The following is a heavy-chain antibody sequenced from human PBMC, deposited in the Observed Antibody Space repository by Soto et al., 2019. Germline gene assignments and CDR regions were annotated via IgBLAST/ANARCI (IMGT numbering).Heavy chain of an antibody. V-gene: IGHV2-5*02. Sequence: SGPTLVKPTQTLTLTCSFSGFSVSTHGVGVGWIRQPPGKALEWLALIYWDDDKRYNPSLKSRLTITKDTSKNQVVLTMTIMDPVDTATFYCVHLLGGCSSDTCSPLRFDYWGHGTLVTVSS. CDR2: IYWDDDK. J-gene: IGHJ4*01. CDR3: VHLLGGCSSDTCSPLRFDY. CDR1: GFSVSTHGVG. D-gene: IGHD2-2*01.